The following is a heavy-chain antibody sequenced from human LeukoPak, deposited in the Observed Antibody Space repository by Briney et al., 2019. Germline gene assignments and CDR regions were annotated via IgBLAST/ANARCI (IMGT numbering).Heavy chain of an antibody. CDR1: GGTFSSYA. J-gene: IGHJ4*02. D-gene: IGHD3-22*01. Sequence: SVKVSCKASGGTFSSYAISWERQAPGQGLEWMGRIIPILGIANYAQKFQGRVTITADKSTSTAYMELSSLRSEDTAVYYCARDAYYYDSSGYYLVDYWGQGTLATVSS. V-gene: IGHV1-69*04. CDR2: IIPILGIA. CDR3: ARDAYYYDSSGYYLVDY.